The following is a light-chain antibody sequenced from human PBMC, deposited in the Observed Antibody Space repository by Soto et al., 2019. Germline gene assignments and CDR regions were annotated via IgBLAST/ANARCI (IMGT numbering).Light chain of an antibody. V-gene: IGLV1-47*02. Sequence: QSVLTQPPSASGTPGQRVTISCSGSSSNIGSHYVYWYQQLPGTAPKLLIYSNNQRPSGVPDLFSGAKSGTSASLAISGLRSEDEADYYCAAWDDSLSGWVFGGGTKLTVL. J-gene: IGLJ3*02. CDR1: SSNIGSHY. CDR2: SNN. CDR3: AAWDDSLSGWV.